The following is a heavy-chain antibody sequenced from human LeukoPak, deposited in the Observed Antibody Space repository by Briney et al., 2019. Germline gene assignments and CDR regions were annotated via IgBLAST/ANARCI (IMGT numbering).Heavy chain of an antibody. CDR3: ARTKNYYDGSGYYYVSAGFDY. CDR2: ISSSGSYI. J-gene: IGHJ4*02. CDR1: GFTFSSYS. D-gene: IGHD3-22*01. Sequence: GGSLRLSCAASGFTFSSYSMNWVRQAPRKGREWVASISSSGSYIYYADSVKGRFTISRDNAKNSLYLQMNSLRAEDTAVYYCARTKNYYDGSGYYYVSAGFDYWGQGTLVTVSS. V-gene: IGHV3-21*01.